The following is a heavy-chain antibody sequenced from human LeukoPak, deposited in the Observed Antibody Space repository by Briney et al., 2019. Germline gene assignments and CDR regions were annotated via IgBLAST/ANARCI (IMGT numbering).Heavy chain of an antibody. J-gene: IGHJ3*02. D-gene: IGHD2/OR15-2a*01. CDR2: INHSGST. Sequence: SETLSLTGAVYGGSCSGYYWSWIRQPPGKGLEWIGEINHSGSTNYNPSLKSRVTISVDTSKNQFSLKLSSVTAADTAVYYCARDFSAAFDIWGQGTMVTVSS. CDR3: ARDFSAAFDI. CDR1: GGSCSGYY. V-gene: IGHV4-34*01.